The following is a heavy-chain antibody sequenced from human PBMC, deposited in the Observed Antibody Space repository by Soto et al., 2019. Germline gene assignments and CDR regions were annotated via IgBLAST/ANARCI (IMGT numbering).Heavy chain of an antibody. J-gene: IGHJ6*02. D-gene: IGHD1-1*01. CDR1: GYPFTTYG. CDR3: ARENWNYDYYYGMDV. V-gene: IGHV1-18*04. Sequence: PSVKVSCKASGYPFTTYGITWVRQAPGQGLEWLGWISAYTDNTNYAQNLQGRVTMTTDTSTSTAYMELRSLRSDDTAVYYCARENWNYDYYYGMDVWGQGTTVTVSS. CDR2: ISAYTDNT.